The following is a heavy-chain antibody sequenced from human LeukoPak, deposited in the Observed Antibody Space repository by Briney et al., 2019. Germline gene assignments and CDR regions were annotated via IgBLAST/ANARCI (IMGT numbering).Heavy chain of an antibody. J-gene: IGHJ4*02. CDR2: VSTSGVGT. CDR3: AKDYAVGSIDY. CDR1: GFTFSSFA. V-gene: IGHV3-23*01. D-gene: IGHD3-16*01. Sequence: GGSLRLSCAASGFTFSSFAMSWIRQAPGKGLEWVSSVSTSGVGTYYSDSVRGRFTISRDNSKNTVFLQMNSLRAEDSAVYYCAKDYAVGSIDYWGQGTLVTVSS.